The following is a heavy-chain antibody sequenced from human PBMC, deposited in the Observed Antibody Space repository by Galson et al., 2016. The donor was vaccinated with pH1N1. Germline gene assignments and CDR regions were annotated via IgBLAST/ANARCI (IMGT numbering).Heavy chain of an antibody. CDR3: ARQYDFGDYRGNAFDI. D-gene: IGHD4-17*01. CDR1: GYIFTGQW. J-gene: IGHJ3*02. V-gene: IGHV5-51*03. Sequence: QSGAEVKKPGESLKISCKASGYIFTGQWIAWVGQVPGKGLEWVGVVNPGGSTIRYSPSFQGQVTISSYKSISTAYLQWISLRASDTAMYYCARQYDFGDYRGNAFDIWGQGTVVIVSS. CDR2: VNPGGSTI.